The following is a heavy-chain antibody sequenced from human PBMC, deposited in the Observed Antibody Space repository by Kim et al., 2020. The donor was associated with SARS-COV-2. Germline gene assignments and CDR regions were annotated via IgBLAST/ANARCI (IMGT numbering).Heavy chain of an antibody. CDR3: ARRVHYYDSSGYYYGMDV. D-gene: IGHD3-22*01. CDR1: GYTFTSYG. J-gene: IGHJ6*02. V-gene: IGHV1-18*01. CDR2: ISAYNGNT. Sequence: ASVKVSCKASGYTFTSYGISWVRQAPGQGLEWMGWISAYNGNTNYAQKLQGRVTMTTDTSTSTAYMELRSLRSDDTAVYYCARRVHYYDSSGYYYGMDVWGQGTTVTVSS.